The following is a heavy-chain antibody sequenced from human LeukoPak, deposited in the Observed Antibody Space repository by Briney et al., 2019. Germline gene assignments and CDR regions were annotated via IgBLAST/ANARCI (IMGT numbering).Heavy chain of an antibody. CDR2: IYYSGST. V-gene: IGHV4-31*03. CDR1: GGSISSGGYY. CDR3: ARGECSSTSCYRVFDY. D-gene: IGHD2-2*02. Sequence: PSQTLSLTYTVSGGSISSGGYYWSSIRQHPGKGLEWIGYIYYSGSTYYNPSLKSRVTISVDTSKNQFSLKLSSVTAADTAVYYCARGECSSTSCYRVFDYWGRGTLVTVSS. J-gene: IGHJ4*02.